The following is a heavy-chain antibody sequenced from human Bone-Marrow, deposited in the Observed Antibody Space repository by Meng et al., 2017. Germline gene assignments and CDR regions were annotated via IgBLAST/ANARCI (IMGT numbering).Heavy chain of an antibody. Sequence: QPEPQESGPGLVKPSETLSLTCTVSGGSISSSSYYWGWIRQPPGKGLEWIGSIYYSGSTYYNPSLKSRVTISVDTSKNQFSLKLSSVTAADTAVYYCARAGSGIVVVLDPWGQGTLVTVSS. CDR1: GGSISSSSYY. D-gene: IGHD2-2*01. V-gene: IGHV4-39*07. CDR3: ARAGSGIVVVLDP. CDR2: IYYSGST. J-gene: IGHJ5*02.